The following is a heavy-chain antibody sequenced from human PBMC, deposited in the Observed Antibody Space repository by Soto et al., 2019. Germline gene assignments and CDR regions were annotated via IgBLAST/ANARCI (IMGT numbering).Heavy chain of an antibody. CDR2: IRSKAYGGAT. D-gene: IGHD2-2*03. CDR3: TRDRLDIVVVPAANRFDY. Sequence: GGSLRLSCTASGFTFGDYAMSWFRQAPGKGLEWVGFIRSKAYGGATEYAASVKGRFTISRDDSKSIAYLQMNSLKTEDTAVYYFTRDRLDIVVVPAANRFDYWGQGTLVTVSS. CDR1: GFTFGDYA. V-gene: IGHV3-49*03. J-gene: IGHJ4*02.